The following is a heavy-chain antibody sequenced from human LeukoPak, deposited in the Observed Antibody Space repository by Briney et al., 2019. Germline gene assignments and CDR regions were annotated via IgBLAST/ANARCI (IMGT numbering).Heavy chain of an antibody. CDR1: GGSISSSSYY. D-gene: IGHD2-15*01. J-gene: IGHJ5*02. CDR2: IYYSGST. CDR3: ARFPGGSRYSGGGWFDP. Sequence: SETLSLTCTVSGGSISSSSYYWGWIRQPPGKGLEGIGSIYYSGSTYYNPSLKSRVTISVDTSKNQFSLKLSSVTAADTAVYYCARFPGGSRYSGGGWFDPWGQGTLVTVSS. V-gene: IGHV4-39*07.